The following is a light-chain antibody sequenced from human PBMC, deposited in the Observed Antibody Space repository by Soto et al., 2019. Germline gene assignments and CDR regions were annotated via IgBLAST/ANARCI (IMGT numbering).Light chain of an antibody. V-gene: IGKV1-39*01. CDR1: QTIRNY. CDR3: HQTFSTPYT. J-gene: IGKJ2*01. Sequence: DIQMTQSPSSLSPSVGDRVTITCRASQTIRNYLNWYQQKPGKAPKVLIYTTSSLQSGVPSRFSGSGSGTDFTLTISSLQPEDFATYYCHQTFSTPYTFGPGTKMEIK. CDR2: TTS.